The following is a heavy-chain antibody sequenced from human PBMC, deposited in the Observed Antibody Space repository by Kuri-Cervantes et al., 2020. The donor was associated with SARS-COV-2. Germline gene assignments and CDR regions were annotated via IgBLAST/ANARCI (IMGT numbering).Heavy chain of an antibody. CDR1: GLTFTSFA. CDR3: VIYGRGPSMDV. CDR2: ISGSGGGT. D-gene: IGHD3-16*01. V-gene: IGHV3-23*01. J-gene: IGHJ6*02. Sequence: GESLKISCAASGLTFTSFAMSWVRQAPGKGLDWVSAISGSGGGTYYADSVKGRFTISRDNSKNTLYLQLNSLRAEDTAVYFCVIYGRGPSMDVWGQGTTVTVSS.